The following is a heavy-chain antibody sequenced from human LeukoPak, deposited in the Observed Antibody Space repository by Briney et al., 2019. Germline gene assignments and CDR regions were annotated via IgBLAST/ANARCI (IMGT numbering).Heavy chain of an antibody. J-gene: IGHJ4*02. CDR2: INHSGST. D-gene: IGHD3-10*01. V-gene: IGHV4-34*01. CDR3: ARGRAYYYGSGSSYFDY. Sequence: SETLSLTCAVYGGSFSGYYRSWIRQPPGKGLEWIGEINHSGSTNYNPSLKSRVTISVDTSKNQFSLKLSSVTAADTAVYYRARGRAYYYGSGSSYFDYWGQGTLVTVSS. CDR1: GGSFSGYY.